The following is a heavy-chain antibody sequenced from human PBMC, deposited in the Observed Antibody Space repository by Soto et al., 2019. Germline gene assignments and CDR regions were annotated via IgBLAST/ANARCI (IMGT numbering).Heavy chain of an antibody. D-gene: IGHD3-10*01. Sequence: QPGGSLRLSCAAAGFTFSSYAMSWVRQAPGKGLEWVSAISGSGGSTYYADSVKGRFTISRDNSKNTLYLQMNSLRAEDTAVYYCAKKGLLWFEASYYGMDVWGQGTTVTVSS. CDR2: ISGSGGST. J-gene: IGHJ6*02. CDR1: GFTFSSYA. CDR3: AKKGLLWFEASYYGMDV. V-gene: IGHV3-23*01.